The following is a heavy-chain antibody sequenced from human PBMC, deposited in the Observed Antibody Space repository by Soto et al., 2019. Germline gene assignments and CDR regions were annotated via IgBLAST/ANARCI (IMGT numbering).Heavy chain of an antibody. Sequence: QVQLQESGPGLVKPSETLSLTCTVSGGSISSYYWTWIRHPPGKGLEWVGYVYYSGTTYCSPSLQSRVTISVDTSKNQGSLKVKSVTAADTAIYYCAWTGITWLYFFDYWGQGSLVTVSS. V-gene: IGHV4-59*01. CDR1: GGSISSYY. CDR2: VYYSGTT. J-gene: IGHJ4*02. CDR3: AWTGITWLYFFDY. D-gene: IGHD3-9*01.